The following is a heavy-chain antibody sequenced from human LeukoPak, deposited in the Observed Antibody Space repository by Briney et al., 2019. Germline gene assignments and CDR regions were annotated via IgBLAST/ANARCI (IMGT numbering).Heavy chain of an antibody. CDR3: ARGTYCGGDCYSGYYYYGMDV. V-gene: IGHV4-59*01. J-gene: IGHJ6*02. CDR1: GGSISSYY. D-gene: IGHD2-21*02. CDR2: IYYSGST. Sequence: SETPSLTCTVSGGSISSYYWSWIRQPPGKGLEWIGYIYYSGSTNYNPSLKSRVTISVDTSKNQFSLKLSSVTAADTAVYYCARGTYCGGDCYSGYYYYGMDVWGQGTTVTVSS.